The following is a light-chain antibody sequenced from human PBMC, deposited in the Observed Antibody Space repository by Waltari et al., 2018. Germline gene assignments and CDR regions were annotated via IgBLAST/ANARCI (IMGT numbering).Light chain of an antibody. J-gene: IGLJ3*02. Sequence: WYQQHPDKAPKLIVYEVIERPSGVSTRFSGSKSGNTASLTISGLQAEDEADYYCCSYAGRNIWVFGGGTKVTVL. V-gene: IGLV2-23*02. CDR3: CSYAGRNIWV. CDR2: EVI.